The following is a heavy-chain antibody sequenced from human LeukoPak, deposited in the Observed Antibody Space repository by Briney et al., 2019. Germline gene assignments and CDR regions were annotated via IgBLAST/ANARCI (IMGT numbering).Heavy chain of an antibody. CDR1: GGSFSGYY. V-gene: IGHV4-34*01. D-gene: IGHD3-10*01. CDR2: INHSGST. CDR3: ARRCITMVRGVITYYFDY. Sequence: SETLSLTCAVYGGSFSGYYWSWIRQPPGKGLEWIGEINHSGSTNYNPSLKSRVTISVDTSKNQFSLKLSSVTAAGTAVYYCARRCITMVRGVITYYFDYWGQGTLVTVSS. J-gene: IGHJ4*02.